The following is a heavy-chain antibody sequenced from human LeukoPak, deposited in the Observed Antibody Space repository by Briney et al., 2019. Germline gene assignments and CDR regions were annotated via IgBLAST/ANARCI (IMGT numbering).Heavy chain of an antibody. Sequence: KTGGSLRLSCAASGFTFSSYSMNWVRQAPGKGLEWVSSISRGGDYTYSEDSVKGRFTISRDNAKDSLYLQLNSLRAEDTAVYYCARDLMAVAGTGFDYWGQGALVTVSS. CDR1: GFTFSSYS. J-gene: IGHJ4*02. CDR3: ARDLMAVAGTGFDY. CDR2: ISRGGDYT. V-gene: IGHV3-21*01. D-gene: IGHD6-19*01.